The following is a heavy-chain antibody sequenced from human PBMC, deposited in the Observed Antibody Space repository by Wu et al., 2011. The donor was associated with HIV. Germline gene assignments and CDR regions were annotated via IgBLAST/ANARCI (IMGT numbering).Heavy chain of an antibody. Sequence: QVQMVQSGTEVRKPGASVKVSCKASGYTFIGSPMHWVRQAPGQGLEWVGWINPHNGAANYAQKFQGRVTMSWDTSIKTAYMELSSLRSDDTAVYYCARISGRGTTSDFDYWGQGTLVTVSS. CDR3: ARISGRGTTSDFDY. CDR2: INPHNGAA. V-gene: IGHV1-2*02. J-gene: IGHJ4*02. CDR1: GYTFIGSP. D-gene: IGHD3-3*02.